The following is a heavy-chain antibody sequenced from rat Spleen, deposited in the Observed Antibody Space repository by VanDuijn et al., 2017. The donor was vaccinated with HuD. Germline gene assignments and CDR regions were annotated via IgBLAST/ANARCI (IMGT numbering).Heavy chain of an antibody. V-gene: IGHV5-22*01. CDR2: ISTDGDTT. J-gene: IGHJ2*01. D-gene: IGHD1-11*01. CDR3: ARHEDYGGYSKDYFEY. CDR1: GFTFSDYG. Sequence: EVQLVESGGGIVQPGRSMKLSCVASGFTFSDYGMAWVRQAPKKGLEWVAYISTDGDTTYYRDSVKGQFTISRDNAKSTLYLQMSSLRSEDTATYYCARHEDYGGYSKDYFEYWGQGVMVTVSS.